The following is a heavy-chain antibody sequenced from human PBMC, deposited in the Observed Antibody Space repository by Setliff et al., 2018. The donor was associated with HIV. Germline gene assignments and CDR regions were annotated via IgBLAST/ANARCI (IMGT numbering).Heavy chain of an antibody. V-gene: IGHV4-39*01. CDR3: ARPTTGLGGGAAFDI. D-gene: IGHD2-8*01. CDR2: ILYGGTT. CDR1: GRSVDSRDYY. Sequence: PSETLSLTCAVSGRSVDSRDYYWGWIRPPPGKGLEWIGNILYGGTTYYTPSPKSRASISVDPSRNQFFLRLNSVTAADTAVYYCARPTTGLGGGAAFDIWG. J-gene: IGHJ3*02.